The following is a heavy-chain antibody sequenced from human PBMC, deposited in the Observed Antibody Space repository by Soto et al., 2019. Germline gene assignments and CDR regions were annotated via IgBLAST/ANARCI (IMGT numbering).Heavy chain of an antibody. D-gene: IGHD2-15*01. CDR1: GYTFTSYY. CDR2: VNPSGGST. CDR3: AREALGVYCSGGSGLDY. V-gene: IGHV1-46*03. J-gene: IGHJ4*02. Sequence: QVQLVQSGAEVKKPGASVKVSCKASGYTFTSYYMHWVRQAPGQGLEWMGIVNPSGGSTSYAQKFQGRVTMTRDTSTSTVYMELSSLRSEDTAVYYCAREALGVYCSGGSGLDYWGQGTLVTVSS.